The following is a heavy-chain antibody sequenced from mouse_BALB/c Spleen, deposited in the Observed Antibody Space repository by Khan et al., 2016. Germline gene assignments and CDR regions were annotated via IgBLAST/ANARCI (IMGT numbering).Heavy chain of an antibody. J-gene: IGHJ3*01. Sequence: EVQLVETGGGLVQPKGSLKLSCAASGFTFNTNAMNWVRQASGRGLDWVVRIRSNSNNNATYYADSVKHRVTISRYDSQSMLYVQMNNLNTEDTAMYYCVRKLGFASWGRGTLVTVSA. CDR3: VRKLGFAS. D-gene: IGHD4-1*01. CDR1: GFTFNTNA. CDR2: IRSNSNNNAT. V-gene: IGHV10S3*01.